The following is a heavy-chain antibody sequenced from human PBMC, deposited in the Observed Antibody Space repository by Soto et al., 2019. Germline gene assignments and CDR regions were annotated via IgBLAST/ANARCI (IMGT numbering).Heavy chain of an antibody. CDR1: GGTFSSYA. CDR2: IIPIFGTA. V-gene: IGHV1-69*13. Sequence: ASVKVSCKASGGTFSSYAISWVRQAPGQGLEWMGGIIPIFGTANYAQKFQGRVTITADESTSTAYMELSSLRSEDTAVYYCARPRYCSGGSCSGYFDYWGQGTLLTVSS. J-gene: IGHJ4*02. CDR3: ARPRYCSGGSCSGYFDY. D-gene: IGHD2-15*01.